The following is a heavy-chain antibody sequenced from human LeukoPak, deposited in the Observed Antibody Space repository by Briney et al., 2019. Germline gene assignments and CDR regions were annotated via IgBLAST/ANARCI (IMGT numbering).Heavy chain of an antibody. CDR3: ARYSYGGYHFDY. CDR1: GGSISSSSYY. J-gene: IGHJ4*02. CDR2: IYYSGTT. Sequence: SETLSLTCTVSGGSISSSSYYWGWIRQPPGKGLEWIGSIYYSGTTYYNPSLKSRVTISVDTSKNQFSLKLSSVTAADTAVYYCARYSYGGYHFDYWGQGTLVTVSS. V-gene: IGHV4-39*07. D-gene: IGHD5-18*01.